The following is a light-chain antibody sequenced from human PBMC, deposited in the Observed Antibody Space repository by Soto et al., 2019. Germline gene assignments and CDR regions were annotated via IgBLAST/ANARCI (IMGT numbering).Light chain of an antibody. CDR1: QSVSSY. Sequence: EIVLTQSPATLSLSPGERATLSCRASQSVSSYLAWYQQKPGQAPRLLIYDASNRATGIPARFRGSGSGTDFTLTISSLEPEDFAVYYLQQRTNSPPVTFGGGTKVEI. CDR2: DAS. V-gene: IGKV3-11*01. J-gene: IGKJ4*01. CDR3: QQRTNSPPVT.